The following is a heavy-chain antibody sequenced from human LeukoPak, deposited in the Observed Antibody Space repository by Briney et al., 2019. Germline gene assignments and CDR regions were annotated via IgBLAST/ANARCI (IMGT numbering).Heavy chain of an antibody. V-gene: IGHV1-2*02. CDR2: INHNSGGT. CDR1: GYTFTAHY. Sequence: ASVKVSCKASGYTFTAHYLHWVRQAPGQGLEWMAWINHNSGGTKYAEKFQGRVTVTRDTSTSTAYMELSRLRSDDTAVYYCARGTDYGDYGGTWFYYYYMDVWGEGTTVTVSS. CDR3: ARGTDYGDYGGTWFYYYYMDV. J-gene: IGHJ6*03. D-gene: IGHD4-17*01.